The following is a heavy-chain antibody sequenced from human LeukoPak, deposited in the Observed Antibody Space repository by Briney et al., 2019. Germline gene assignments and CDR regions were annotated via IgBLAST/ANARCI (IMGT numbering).Heavy chain of an antibody. V-gene: IGHV1-2*02. CDR2: INHNSGGT. CDR1: GYTFTAHY. Sequence: ASVKVSCKASGYTFTAHYLHWVRQAPGQGLEWMAWINHNSGGTKYAEKFQGRVTVTRDTSTSTAYMELSRLRSDDTAVYYCARGTDYGDYGGTWFYYYYMDVWGEGTTVTVSS. CDR3: ARGTDYGDYGGTWFYYYYMDV. J-gene: IGHJ6*03. D-gene: IGHD4-17*01.